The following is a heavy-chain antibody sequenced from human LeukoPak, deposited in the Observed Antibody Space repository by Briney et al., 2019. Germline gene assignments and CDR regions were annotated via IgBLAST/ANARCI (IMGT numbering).Heavy chain of an antibody. CDR2: INHSGST. CDR3: ARDRGVYYDSSGYLDY. J-gene: IGHJ4*02. CDR1: GGSFSGYY. Sequence: SETLSLTCAVYGGSFSGYYWSWIRQPPGKGLEWIGEINHSGSTYYNPSLKSRVTISVDRSKNQFSLKLSSVTAADTAVYYCARDRGVYYDSSGYLDYWGQGTLVTVSS. V-gene: IGHV4-34*01. D-gene: IGHD3-22*01.